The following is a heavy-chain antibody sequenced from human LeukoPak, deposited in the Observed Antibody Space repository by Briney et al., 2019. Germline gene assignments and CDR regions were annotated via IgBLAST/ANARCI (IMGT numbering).Heavy chain of an antibody. Sequence: GGSLRLSCAASGFTFSSYGMHWVRQAPGKGLEWVAFIRYDGSNKYYADSVKGRFTISRDNSKNTLYLQMNSLRAEDTAVYYCARDQQRWLQLYYFDYWGQGTLVTVSS. CDR1: GFTFSSYG. J-gene: IGHJ4*02. CDR2: IRYDGSNK. CDR3: ARDQQRWLQLYYFDY. V-gene: IGHV3-30*02. D-gene: IGHD5-24*01.